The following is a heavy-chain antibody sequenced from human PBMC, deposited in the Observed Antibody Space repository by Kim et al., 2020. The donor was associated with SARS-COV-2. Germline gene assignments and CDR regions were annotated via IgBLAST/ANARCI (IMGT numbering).Heavy chain of an antibody. V-gene: IGHV4-39*01. J-gene: IGHJ5*02. CDR1: GGSISSSSYY. D-gene: IGHD3-9*01. CDR3: ARQSALALRYFDWFDP. CDR2: IYYSGST. Sequence: SETLSLTCTVSGGSISSSSYYWGWIRQPPGKGLEWIGSIYYSGSTYYNPSLKSRVTISVDTSKNQFSLKLSSVTAADTAVYYCARQSALALRYFDWFDP.